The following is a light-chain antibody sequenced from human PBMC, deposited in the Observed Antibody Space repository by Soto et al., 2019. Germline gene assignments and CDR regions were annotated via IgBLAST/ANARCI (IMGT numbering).Light chain of an antibody. CDR3: QQYNNWPLT. J-gene: IGKJ4*02. Sequence: ETAMTQSPATLSVSPGERASLSCRASQSVSSSLAWYQQKPGQAPRLLIYGASTRATAIPARFSASGSGTEFTLTISSLQSEDFAVYYCQQYNNWPLTFGGGTKGDIK. V-gene: IGKV3-15*01. CDR2: GAS. CDR1: QSVSSS.